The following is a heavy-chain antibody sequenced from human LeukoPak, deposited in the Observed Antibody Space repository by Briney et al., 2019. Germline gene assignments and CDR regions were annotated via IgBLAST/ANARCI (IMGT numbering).Heavy chain of an antibody. V-gene: IGHV1-46*01. CDR1: GYTFTNYF. J-gene: IGHJ4*02. CDR2: INPSGGST. CDR3: ARGGSSSSPFFDY. Sequence: GASVTVSCKASGYTFTNYFMHWVRQAPGQGRVWMGIINPSGGSTSYAQKFQGGVTMTRDTSTSTVYMELSSLRSEDTAVYYCARGGSSSSPFFDYWGQGTLVTVSS. D-gene: IGHD6-13*01.